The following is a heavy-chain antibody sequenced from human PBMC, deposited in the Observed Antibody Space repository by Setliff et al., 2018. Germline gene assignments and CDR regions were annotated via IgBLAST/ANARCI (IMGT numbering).Heavy chain of an antibody. J-gene: IGHJ4*02. CDR2: IDSDGIIT. V-gene: IGHV3-74*01. CDR1: GFTFSSYR. Sequence: GGSLRLSCAASGFTFSSYRMRWVRQAPGKGLVWVSRIDSDGIITSYADSVKGRFTISRDNAKNTLYLQMNSLRAEDTSVYYCVRDGYDYYFDYWGQGMLVTVSS. D-gene: IGHD5-12*01. CDR3: VRDGYDYYFDY.